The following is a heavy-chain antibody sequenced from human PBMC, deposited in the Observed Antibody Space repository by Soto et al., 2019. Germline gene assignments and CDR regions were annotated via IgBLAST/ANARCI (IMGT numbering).Heavy chain of an antibody. CDR1: GFTFSSYG. J-gene: IGHJ4*02. Sequence: PGGSLRLSCAASGFTFSSYGMHWVRQAPGKGLEWVAVISYDGSNKYYTDSVKGRFTISRDNSKNTLYLQMNSLRAEDTAVYYCAKDTKLAVAGIFDYWGQGTLVTVSS. CDR3: AKDTKLAVAGIFDY. CDR2: ISYDGSNK. D-gene: IGHD6-19*01. V-gene: IGHV3-30*18.